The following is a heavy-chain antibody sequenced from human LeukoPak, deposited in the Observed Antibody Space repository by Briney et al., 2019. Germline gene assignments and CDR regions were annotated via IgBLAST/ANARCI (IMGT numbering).Heavy chain of an antibody. Sequence: SDTLSLSCTVSGGSISSYYWSWIRQPPGQGLEWIGYIYYSGGTYHNPSLKSRLTISVDTSKNQFSLKLRTVAADDPAVYYCARDTVTTTYDALDIWGQGTMVTVSS. D-gene: IGHD4-17*01. CDR1: GGSISSYY. CDR3: ARDTVTTTYDALDI. V-gene: IGHV4-59*01. J-gene: IGHJ3*02. CDR2: IYYSGGT.